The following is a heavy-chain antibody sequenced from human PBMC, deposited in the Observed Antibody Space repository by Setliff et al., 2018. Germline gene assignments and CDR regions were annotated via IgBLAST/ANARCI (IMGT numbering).Heavy chain of an antibody. D-gene: IGHD6-13*01. J-gene: IGHJ4*02. CDR1: GFTFDDYA. CDR3: AKDGSGSYDYLDY. CDR2: ISGSGGST. Sequence: PGGSLRLSCAASGFTFDDYAMTWVRQAPGKGLEWVSVISGSGGSTYYADSVKGRFTISRDNSKNTLYLQMNSLRAEDTAVYYCAKDGSGSYDYLDYWGQGTLVTVSS. V-gene: IGHV3-23*01.